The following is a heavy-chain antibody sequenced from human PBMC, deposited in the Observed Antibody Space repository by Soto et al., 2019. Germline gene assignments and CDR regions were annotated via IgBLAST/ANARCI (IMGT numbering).Heavy chain of an antibody. D-gene: IGHD1-26*01. CDR3: AKASSGNSGSSNWFDP. J-gene: IGHJ5*02. CDR2: ISGSGGST. Sequence: ESGGGLVQPGGSLRLSCAASGFTFSSYAMSWVRQAPGKGLEWVSAISGSGGSTYYADSVKGRFTISRDNSKNTLYLQMNSLRAEDTAVYYCAKASSGNSGSSNWFDPWGQGTLVTVSS. V-gene: IGHV3-23*01. CDR1: GFTFSSYA.